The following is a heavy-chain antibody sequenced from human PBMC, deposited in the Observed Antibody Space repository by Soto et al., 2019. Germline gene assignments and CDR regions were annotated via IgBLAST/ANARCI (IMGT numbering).Heavy chain of an antibody. J-gene: IGHJ4*02. CDR2: ISGSGGST. V-gene: IGHV3-23*01. CDR1: GFTFSSYA. CDR3: AKGDYYGSGSYYFPFDY. Sequence: HPGGSLRLSCAASGFTFSSYAMSWVRQAPGKGLEWVSAISGSGGSTYYADSVKGRFTISRDNSKNTLYLQMNSLRAEDTAVYYCAKGDYYGSGSYYFPFDYWGQGTLVTVS. D-gene: IGHD3-10*01.